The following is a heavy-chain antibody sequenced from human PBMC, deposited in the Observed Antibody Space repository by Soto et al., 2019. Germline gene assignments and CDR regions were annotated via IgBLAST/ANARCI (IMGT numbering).Heavy chain of an antibody. Sequence: PSETLSLTCAVYGGSFSGYYWSWIRQPPGKGLEWIGEINHSGSTNYNPSLKSRVTISVDTSKNQFSLKLSSVTAADTAVYYCARAYYDFWSGYQRNAFDIWGQGTMVTVS. CDR1: GGSFSGYY. CDR3: ARAYYDFWSGYQRNAFDI. V-gene: IGHV4-34*01. J-gene: IGHJ3*02. D-gene: IGHD3-3*01. CDR2: INHSGST.